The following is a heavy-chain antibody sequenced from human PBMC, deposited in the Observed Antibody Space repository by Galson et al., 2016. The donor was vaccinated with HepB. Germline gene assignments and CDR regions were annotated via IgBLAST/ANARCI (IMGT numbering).Heavy chain of an antibody. J-gene: IGHJ4*02. Sequence: CAISGDSVSSNSAAWNWIRQSPSRGLEWLGRTYHRSKWYYDYAESVKSRITINPDISRNRFSLQLNSVTPEDTAVYYCARVSLIPTPVSDFWGQGTLVTVSS. D-gene: IGHD2-2*01. CDR2: TYHRSKWYY. CDR3: ARVSLIPTPVSDF. CDR1: GDSVSSNSAA. V-gene: IGHV6-1*01.